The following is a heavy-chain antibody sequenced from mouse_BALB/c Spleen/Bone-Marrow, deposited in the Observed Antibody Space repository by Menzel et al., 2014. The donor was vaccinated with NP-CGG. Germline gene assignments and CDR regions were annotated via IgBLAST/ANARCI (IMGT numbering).Heavy chain of an antibody. D-gene: IGHD1-1*01. CDR2: ISSGGTT. CDR1: GFTLSSCA. J-gene: IGHJ2*01. V-gene: IGHV5-6-5*01. CDR3: AAITTVAY. Sequence: EVQVVESGGGLVKPGGSLKLSCAASGFTLSSCALSWVRRTPEKRLEWVASISSGGTTYYQDSVKGRFTISRDNTRNIPYLQMSSLGSEDTAIFYCAAITTVAYWGQGTILTVTS.